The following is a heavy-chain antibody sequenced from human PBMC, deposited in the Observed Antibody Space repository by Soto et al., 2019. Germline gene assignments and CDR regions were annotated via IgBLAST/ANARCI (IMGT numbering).Heavy chain of an antibody. CDR2: ISYSGTT. CDR1: GASLNDYY. J-gene: IGHJ6*02. D-gene: IGHD2-21*02. Sequence: PSETLSLTCTVSGASLNDYYWNWIRQPPGGGLEWLGFISYSGTTNYNPSLRSRVAISIDPSKNQVSLKLTSVTAADTAVYYCATRTALPHYYYRDLDVWGQGATVTVSS. CDR3: ATRTALPHYYYRDLDV. V-gene: IGHV4-59*01.